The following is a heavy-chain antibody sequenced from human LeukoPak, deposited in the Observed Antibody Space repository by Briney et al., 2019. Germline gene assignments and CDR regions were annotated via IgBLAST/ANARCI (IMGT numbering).Heavy chain of an antibody. CDR1: GYIFTGYY. CDR3: ARVYGSGSN. Sequence: GASVKVSCKASGYIFTGYYMHWVRQAPGQGLEWMGWINPNSGGTNYAQKFQDRVTMTRDTSISTVYMELNRLRSDDTAVYYCARVYGSGSNWGQGTLVTVSS. J-gene: IGHJ4*02. V-gene: IGHV1-2*02. D-gene: IGHD3-10*01. CDR2: INPNSGGT.